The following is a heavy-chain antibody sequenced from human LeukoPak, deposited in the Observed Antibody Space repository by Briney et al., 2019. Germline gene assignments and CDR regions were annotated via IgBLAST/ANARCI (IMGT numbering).Heavy chain of an antibody. J-gene: IGHJ3*02. D-gene: IGHD3-22*01. V-gene: IGHV3-21*01. CDR1: GFTSSSYS. CDR2: ISSSSSYI. CDR3: ARDLVTKPYYYDTSGTSHAFDI. Sequence: PGGSLRLSCAASGFTSSSYSMNWVRQAPGKGLELVSSISSSSSYIYYADSVKGRFTISRDNAKNSLYLQMNSLRAEDTAVYYCARDLVTKPYYYDTSGTSHAFDIWGQGTMVTVSS.